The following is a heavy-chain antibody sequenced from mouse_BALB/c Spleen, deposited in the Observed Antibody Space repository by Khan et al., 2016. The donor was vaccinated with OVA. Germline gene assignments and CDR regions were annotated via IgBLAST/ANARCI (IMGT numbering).Heavy chain of an antibody. CDR3: ARETAYYGNYEAMDY. CDR2: IWAGGST. Sequence: VQLKESGPGLVAPSQSLSITCTVSGFSLTNYGVHWVRQPPGKGLEWLGIIWAGGSTHYNSALMSRLSISKDNSKSQVFLKMNSLQTDDTAMFYCARETAYYGNYEAMDYWGQGTSVTVSS. V-gene: IGHV2-9*02. D-gene: IGHD2-10*01. CDR1: GFSLTNYG. J-gene: IGHJ4*01.